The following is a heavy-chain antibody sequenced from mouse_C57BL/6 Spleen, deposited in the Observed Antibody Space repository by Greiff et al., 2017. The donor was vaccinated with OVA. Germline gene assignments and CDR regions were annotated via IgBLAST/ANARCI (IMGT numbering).Heavy chain of an antibody. J-gene: IGHJ2*01. CDR1: GYAFSSYW. V-gene: IGHV1-80*01. CDR3: ARGDYYGSSPDD. CDR2: IYPGDGDT. D-gene: IGHD1-1*01. Sequence: VQLQQSGAELVKPGASVKISCKASGYAFSSYWMNWVKQRPGKGLEWIGQIYPGDGDTNYNGTFKGKATLTADKSSSTAYMQLSSLTSEDSAVYVCARGDYYGSSPDDWGQGTTLTVSS.